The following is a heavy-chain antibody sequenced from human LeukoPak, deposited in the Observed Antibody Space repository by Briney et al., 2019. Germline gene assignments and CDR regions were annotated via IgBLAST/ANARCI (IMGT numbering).Heavy chain of an antibody. CDR2: ISGSGVTA. CDR1: GFTFSSYA. CDR3: AKDANLGVTPFDY. D-gene: IGHD2-21*02. V-gene: IGHV3-23*01. Sequence: GGSLRLSCVASGFTFSSYAMSWVRQAPGKGLEWVSAISGSGVTAHYAGSVKGRFSISRDNSKNTPYLQMNSLRAEDTAVYYCAKDANLGVTPFDYWGQGTLVTVSS. J-gene: IGHJ4*02.